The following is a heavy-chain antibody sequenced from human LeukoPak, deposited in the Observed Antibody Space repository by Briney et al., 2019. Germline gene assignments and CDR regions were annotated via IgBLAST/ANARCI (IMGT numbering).Heavy chain of an antibody. V-gene: IGHV3-7*01. D-gene: IGHD6-19*01. CDR2: IKQDGSEK. CDR3: AREGRDGSGWSRDYYYYYGMDV. CDR1: GFTVSSNY. J-gene: IGHJ6*02. Sequence: GGSLRLSCAASGFTVSSNYMSWVRQAPGKGLEWVANIKQDGSEKYYVDSVKGRFTISRDNAKNSLYLQMNSLRAEDTAVYYCAREGRDGSGWSRDYYYYYGMDVWGQGTTVTVSS.